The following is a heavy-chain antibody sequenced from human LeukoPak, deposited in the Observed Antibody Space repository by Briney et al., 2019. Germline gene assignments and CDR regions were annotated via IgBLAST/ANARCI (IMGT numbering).Heavy chain of an antibody. CDR2: IHYTGST. D-gene: IGHD6-19*01. CDR3: ARQDGSGLDY. CDR1: GGSISSSSYY. V-gene: IGHV4-39*01. Sequence: SETLSLTCTVSGGSISSSSYYWGWIRQPPGKGLEWIGNIHYTGSTYYNPSLKSRVTISVDTSKNQFSLKMGSVTAADTAVYYCARQDGSGLDYWGQGTLVTVSS. J-gene: IGHJ4*02.